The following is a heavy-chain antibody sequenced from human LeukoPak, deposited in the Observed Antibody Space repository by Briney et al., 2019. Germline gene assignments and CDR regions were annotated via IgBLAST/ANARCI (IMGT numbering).Heavy chain of an antibody. CDR1: GYTFTSYY. J-gene: IGHJ6*02. D-gene: IGHD1-26*01. CDR3: GGSSLPTDYYYGMDV. V-gene: IGHV1-46*01. Sequence: ASVKVSCKASGYTFTSYYMHWVRQAPGQGLEWMGIINPSGGSTSYAQKFQGRVTMTRDTSTSKVYMELSSLRSEDTAVYYCGGSSLPTDYYYGMDVWGQGTTVTVSS. CDR2: INPSGGST.